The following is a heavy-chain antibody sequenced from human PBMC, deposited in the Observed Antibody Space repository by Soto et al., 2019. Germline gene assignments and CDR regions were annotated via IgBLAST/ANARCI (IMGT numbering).Heavy chain of an antibody. CDR2: INAGNGNT. J-gene: IGHJ5*02. Sequence: ASVKVSCKASGYTFTSYAMHWVRQAPGQRLEWMGWINAGNGNTKYSQKFQGRVTITRDTSASTAYMELSSLRSEDTAVYYCARRGRKGYDSSGGFDPWGQGTLVTSPQ. D-gene: IGHD3-22*01. CDR1: GYTFTSYA. V-gene: IGHV1-3*01. CDR3: ARRGRKGYDSSGGFDP.